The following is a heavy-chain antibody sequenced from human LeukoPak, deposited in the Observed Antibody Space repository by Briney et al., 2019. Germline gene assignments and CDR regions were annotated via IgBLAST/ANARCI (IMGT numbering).Heavy chain of an antibody. D-gene: IGHD5-18*01. CDR2: IYYSGST. CDR3: ARASGYSAE. CDR1: GSSISSGDYY. V-gene: IGHV4-30-4*08. Sequence: SETLSLTCTVSGSSISSGDYYWRWIRQPPGKGLEWIGYIYYSGSTYYNPSLKSRVTISVDTSKNQFSLKLSSVTAADTAVYYCARASGYSAEWGQGTLVTVSS. J-gene: IGHJ4*02.